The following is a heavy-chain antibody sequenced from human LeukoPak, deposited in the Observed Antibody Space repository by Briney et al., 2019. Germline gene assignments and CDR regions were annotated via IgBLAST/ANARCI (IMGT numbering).Heavy chain of an antibody. D-gene: IGHD6-19*01. CDR3: ARVGRAVDGFSIGY. J-gene: IGHJ4*02. Sequence: SETLSLTCTASGVSISSYYWSWIRQPPGKGLEWIGYIYYSGSTNYNPSLKSRVTISVDTSKNQFSLKLRSVTAADTAVYYCARVGRAVDGFSIGYWGQGTLVTVSS. V-gene: IGHV4-59*01. CDR1: GVSISSYY. CDR2: IYYSGST.